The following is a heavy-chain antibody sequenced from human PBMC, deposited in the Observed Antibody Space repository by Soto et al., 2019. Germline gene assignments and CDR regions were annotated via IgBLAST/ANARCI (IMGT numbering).Heavy chain of an antibody. D-gene: IGHD3-9*01. V-gene: IGHV1-69*06. Sequence: SVKVSCKASGGTFSSYAISWVRQAPGQGLEWMGGIIPIFGTANYAQKFQGRVTITADKSTSTAYMELSSLRSEDTAVYYCARYDTFDWFFYFDYWGQGTLVTVSS. J-gene: IGHJ4*02. CDR1: GGTFSSYA. CDR3: ARYDTFDWFFYFDY. CDR2: IIPIFGTA.